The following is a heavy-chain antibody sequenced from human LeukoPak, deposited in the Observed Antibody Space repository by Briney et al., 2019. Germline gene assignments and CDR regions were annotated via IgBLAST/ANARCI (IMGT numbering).Heavy chain of an antibody. Sequence: ASVKVSCKASGYTFTGYYMHWVRQAPGQGLEWMGWINPNSGGTNYAQKFQGRVTMTGDTSISTAYMELSSLRSEDTAVYYCARGRLDIVVVPAALNWFDPWGQGTLVTVSS. J-gene: IGHJ5*02. CDR1: GYTFTGYY. CDR2: INPNSGGT. D-gene: IGHD2-2*03. V-gene: IGHV1-2*02. CDR3: ARGRLDIVVVPAALNWFDP.